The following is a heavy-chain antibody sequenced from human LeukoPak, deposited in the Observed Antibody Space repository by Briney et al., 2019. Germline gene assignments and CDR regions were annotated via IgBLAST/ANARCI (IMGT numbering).Heavy chain of an antibody. CDR3: ARDRRLRADQTGGRDYYYYYMDV. CDR2: IIPIFGTA. CDR1: GGTFSSYA. J-gene: IGHJ6*03. V-gene: IGHV1-69*05. Sequence: GASVKVSCKASGGTFSSYAISWVRQAPGQGLEWMGGIIPIFGTANYAQKFQGRVTITTDESTSTAYMELSSLRSEDTAVYYCARDRRLRADQTGGRDYYYYYMDVWGKGTTVTVSS. D-gene: IGHD5-12*01.